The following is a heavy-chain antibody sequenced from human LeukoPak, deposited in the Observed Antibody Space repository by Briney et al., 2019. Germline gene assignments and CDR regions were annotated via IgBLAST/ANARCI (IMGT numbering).Heavy chain of an antibody. CDR1: GYSISSGYY. Sequence: SETLSLTCAVSGYSISSGYYWSWIRQPPGKGLEWIGYIYYSGSTNYNPSLKSRVTISVDTSKNQFSLKLSSVTAADTAVYYCARDLIAGYCSSTSCYDDAFDIWGQGTMVTVSS. CDR3: ARDLIAGYCSSTSCYDDAFDI. D-gene: IGHD2-2*01. V-gene: IGHV4-61*01. CDR2: IYYSGST. J-gene: IGHJ3*02.